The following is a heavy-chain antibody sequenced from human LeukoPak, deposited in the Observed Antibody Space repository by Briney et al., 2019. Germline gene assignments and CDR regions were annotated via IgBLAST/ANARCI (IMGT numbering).Heavy chain of an antibody. D-gene: IGHD5-12*01. Sequence: SETLSLTCTVSGYSISSGHYWGWIRQPPGKGLEWIGSIYHSGSTYYNPSLKSRVTITLDTSKNQFSLKLSSVTAADTAVYYCASYIVATMLDAFDIWGQGTMVTVSS. CDR2: IYHSGST. V-gene: IGHV4-38-2*02. CDR1: GYSISSGHY. J-gene: IGHJ3*02. CDR3: ASYIVATMLDAFDI.